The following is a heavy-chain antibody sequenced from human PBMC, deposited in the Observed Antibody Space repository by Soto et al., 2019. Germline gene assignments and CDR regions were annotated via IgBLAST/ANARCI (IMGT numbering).Heavy chain of an antibody. Sequence: QVQLVQSGAEVKKPGSSVKVSCKASGGTFSSYSINWVRQAPGQGLEWMGEIIPIFGTANYAQKFQGRVTITAHESTSTAYVELSSLSSEDTAVYYCARDGGRHSVGIDYWGQGTLVTVSS. CDR2: IIPIFGTA. CDR1: GGTFSSYS. D-gene: IGHD1-26*01. V-gene: IGHV1-69*01. J-gene: IGHJ4*02. CDR3: ARDGGRHSVGIDY.